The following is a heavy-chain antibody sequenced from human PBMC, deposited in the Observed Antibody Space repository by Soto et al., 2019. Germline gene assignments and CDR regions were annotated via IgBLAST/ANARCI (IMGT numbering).Heavy chain of an antibody. J-gene: IGHJ4*02. CDR3: ATEYSNSPEAFDF. CDR2: IYNTRST. V-gene: IGHV4-61*03. CDR1: GDSVNSDNYY. Sequence: QVQLQESGPGLVKPSETLSLTCTVSGDSVNSDNYYWSWIRQPPGKGLEWIGHIYNTRSTTYNPSLKSRVTISLDTSRNHFSLSLNSVTAADTAVFYCATEYSNSPEAFDFWGRGTLVTVSS. D-gene: IGHD6-6*01.